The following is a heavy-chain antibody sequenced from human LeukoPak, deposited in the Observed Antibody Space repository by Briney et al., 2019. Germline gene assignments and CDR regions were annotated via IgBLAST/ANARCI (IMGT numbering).Heavy chain of an antibody. CDR1: GGSFSGYY. J-gene: IGHJ5*02. Sequence: PSETLSLTCAVYGGSFSGYYWSWIRQPPGKGLEWIGEINHSGSTNYNPSLKSRVTISVDTSKNQFSLKLSSVTAADTAVYYCASDRQREGFDPWSQGTLVTVSS. D-gene: IGHD3-22*01. CDR3: ASDRQREGFDP. V-gene: IGHV4-34*01. CDR2: INHSGST.